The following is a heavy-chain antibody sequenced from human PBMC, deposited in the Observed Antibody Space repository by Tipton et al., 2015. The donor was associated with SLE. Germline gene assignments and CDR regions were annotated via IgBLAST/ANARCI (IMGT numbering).Heavy chain of an antibody. CDR3: TTDSPKWIQLFYY. CDR2: IKSKTDGGTT. D-gene: IGHD5-18*01. Sequence: VQLVQSGGGLVKPGGSLRLSCAASGFTFSNAWMSWVRQAPGKGLEWVGRIKSKTDGGTTDYAAPVKGRFTISRDDSKNTLYLQMNSLKTEDTAVYYCTTDSPKWIQLFYYWGQGTLVTVSS. J-gene: IGHJ4*02. V-gene: IGHV3-15*01. CDR1: GFTFSNAW.